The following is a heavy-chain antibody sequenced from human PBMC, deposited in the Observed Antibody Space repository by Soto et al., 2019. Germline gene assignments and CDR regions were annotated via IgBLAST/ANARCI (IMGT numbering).Heavy chain of an antibody. D-gene: IGHD3-22*01. CDR1: GGSISSGGYY. Sequence: QVQLQESGPGLVKPSQTLSLTCTVSGGSISSGGYYWSWIRQHPGKGLEWIGYIYYSGSTYYNPSLKSRVTISVDTSKNQFALKLSSVTAADTAVYYCARDTGDSSGYYERAFDIWGQGTMVTVSS. J-gene: IGHJ3*02. V-gene: IGHV4-31*03. CDR3: ARDTGDSSGYYERAFDI. CDR2: IYYSGST.